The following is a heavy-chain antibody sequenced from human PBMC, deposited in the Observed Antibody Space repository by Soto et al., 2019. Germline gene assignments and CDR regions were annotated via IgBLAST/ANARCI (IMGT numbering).Heavy chain of an antibody. V-gene: IGHV4-59*01. Sequence: SETLSLTCTVSGGSISSYYWRCIRQPPGKGLEWIGYIYYSGSTNYNPSLKSRVTISVDTSKNQFSLKLISVTAADTAVYYCARDIVGDYNLPYYYYGMDVWGQGTTVTVSS. CDR2: IYYSGST. CDR3: ARDIVGDYNLPYYYYGMDV. CDR1: GGSISSYY. D-gene: IGHD4-17*01. J-gene: IGHJ6*02.